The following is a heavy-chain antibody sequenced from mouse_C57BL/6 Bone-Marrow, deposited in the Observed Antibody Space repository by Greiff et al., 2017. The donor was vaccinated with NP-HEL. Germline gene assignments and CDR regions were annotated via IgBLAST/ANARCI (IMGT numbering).Heavy chain of an antibody. CDR2: IDPGDGDT. V-gene: IGHV1-80*01. J-gene: IGHJ2*01. CDR1: GYAFSSYW. CDR3: ARDYYGSPFDY. Sequence: VQLQQSGAELVKPGASVKFSCKASGYAFSSYWMNWVKQRPGQGLEWIGQIDPGDGDTNYNGKFKGKATLTADKSSSTAYMQLSSLTSEDSAVYFCARDYYGSPFDYWGQGTTLTVSS. D-gene: IGHD1-1*01.